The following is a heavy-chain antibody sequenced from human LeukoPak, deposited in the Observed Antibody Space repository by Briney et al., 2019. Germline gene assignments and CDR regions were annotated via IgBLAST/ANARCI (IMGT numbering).Heavy chain of an antibody. CDR3: ARVSRWYYFDY. J-gene: IGHJ4*02. CDR2: IHTSGST. Sequence: SETLSLTCTVSGGSISSYYWSWIRQPAGKGLECIGRIHTSGSTNYNPSLKSRLTMSLDTSKNQSSPTISSVTAADTGVNYFARVSRWYYFDYWGQGTLVTVSS. V-gene: IGHV4-4*07. CDR1: GGSISSYY. D-gene: IGHD2-8*01.